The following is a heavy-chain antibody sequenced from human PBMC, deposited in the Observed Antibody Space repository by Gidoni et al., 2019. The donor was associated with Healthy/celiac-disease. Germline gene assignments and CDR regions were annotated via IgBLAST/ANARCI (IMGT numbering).Heavy chain of an antibody. Sequence: EVQLVESGGGLVQPGGSLRLSCAASGFTVSSNYMSWVRQAPGKGLEWVSVMYSGGSTYYADSVKGRFTISRDNSKNTLYLQMNSLRAEDTAVYYCARESGYSYGFDYWGQGTLVTVSS. J-gene: IGHJ4*02. CDR2: MYSGGST. V-gene: IGHV3-66*01. CDR3: ARESGYSYGFDY. D-gene: IGHD5-18*01. CDR1: GFTVSSNY.